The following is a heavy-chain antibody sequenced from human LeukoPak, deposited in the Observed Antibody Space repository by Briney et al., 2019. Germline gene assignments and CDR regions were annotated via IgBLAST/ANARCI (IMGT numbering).Heavy chain of an antibody. J-gene: IGHJ4*02. CDR3: ARTTVVAKYFDY. CDR2: IYYSGST. Sequence: PSETLSLTCTVSGGSISSGGYYWSWIRQHPGKGLEWIGYIYYSGSTYYNPSLKSRLTISVDTSKNQFSLKLGSVTAADTAVYCCARTTVVAKYFDYWGQGTLVTVSS. CDR1: GGSISSGGYY. D-gene: IGHD4-23*01. V-gene: IGHV4-31*03.